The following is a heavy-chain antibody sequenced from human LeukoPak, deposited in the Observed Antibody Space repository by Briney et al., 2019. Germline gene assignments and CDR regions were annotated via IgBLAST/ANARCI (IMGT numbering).Heavy chain of an antibody. D-gene: IGHD2/OR15-2a*01. V-gene: IGHV3-23*01. CDR1: GFTFSSYW. J-gene: IGHJ4*02. Sequence: GGSLRLSCAVSGFTFSSYWMTWVRQAPGKGLEWVSSISGSGGNSYYSDSVKGRFTISRDNSKNTLLLQMNSLRAEDTAVYYCAKGGDSGIVRLWGQGTLVTVAS. CDR3: AKGGDSGIVRL. CDR2: ISGSGGNS.